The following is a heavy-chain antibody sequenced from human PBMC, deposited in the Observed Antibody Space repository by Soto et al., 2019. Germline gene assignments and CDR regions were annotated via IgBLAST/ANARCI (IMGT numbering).Heavy chain of an antibody. CDR1: GRSSRSGSYG. CDR3: ARHNYGSGSTYFDY. Sequence: LETLPLTWAVSGRSSRSGSYGWGGMGNHPGKKKKWIGYIYYSGSTNYTPSLKSRVTISVDTSKNQFSLKLNSMTAADTAVYYCARHNYGSGSTYFDYWGQGTLVTVSS. CDR2: IYYSGST. V-gene: IGHV4-61*05. J-gene: IGHJ4*02. D-gene: IGHD3-10*01.